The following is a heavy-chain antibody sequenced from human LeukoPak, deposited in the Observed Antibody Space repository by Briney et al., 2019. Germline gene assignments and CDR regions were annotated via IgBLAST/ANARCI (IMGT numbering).Heavy chain of an antibody. CDR2: IGSSSSYI. CDR3: ARGYIAAAQGNWFDP. Sequence: GGSLRLSCAASGFTFSSYSMNWVRQAPGKGLEWVSSIGSSSSYIYYADSVKGRFTISRDNAKNSLYLQMNSLRAEDTAVYYCARGYIAAAQGNWFDPWGQGTLVTVSS. V-gene: IGHV3-21*01. CDR1: GFTFSSYS. D-gene: IGHD6-13*01. J-gene: IGHJ5*02.